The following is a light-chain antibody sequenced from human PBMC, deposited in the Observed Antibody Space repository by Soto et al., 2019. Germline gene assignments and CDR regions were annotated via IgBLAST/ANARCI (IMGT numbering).Light chain of an antibody. CDR2: QVS. CDR1: QSLAYSDGNTY. J-gene: IGKJ1*01. CDR3: MQCTHWPRT. V-gene: IGKV2-30*01. Sequence: DVVMTQSPLSLPVTLGQSASISCRSSQSLAYSDGNTYLNWFHQRPGQSPRRLIYQVSNRDSGVPDRCSGSGSGTDFTLKISRVEAEDVGIYYCMQCTHWPRTFGQGTKVEIK.